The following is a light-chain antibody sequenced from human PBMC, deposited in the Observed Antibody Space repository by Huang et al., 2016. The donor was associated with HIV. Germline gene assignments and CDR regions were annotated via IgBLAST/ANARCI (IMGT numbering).Light chain of an antibody. J-gene: IGKJ1*01. CDR1: QSVSNY. V-gene: IGKV3-11*01. CDR2: DAS. Sequence: EIVLTQSPATLSLFPGERATLSCRASQSVSNYLAWYQQKPGQAPRLLMYDASNRATGIPARCSGSGSATDFTLTINSLEPEDFAVYYCQQRSNWPGTFGQGTKVEVK. CDR3: QQRSNWPGT.